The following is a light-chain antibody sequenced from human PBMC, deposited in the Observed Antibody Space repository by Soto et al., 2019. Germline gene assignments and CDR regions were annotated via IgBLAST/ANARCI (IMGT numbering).Light chain of an antibody. J-gene: IGKJ2*01. Sequence: EIVLTQSPATLSLSPGERATLSCRASQSVSSYLAWYQQKTGQAPRLLIYDASNRATGIPARFSGSGSGTDFTLTISSLEPEDFAVYYCQQRINWSSMYTFGQGTKLEIK. V-gene: IGKV3-11*01. CDR2: DAS. CDR3: QQRINWSSMYT. CDR1: QSVSSY.